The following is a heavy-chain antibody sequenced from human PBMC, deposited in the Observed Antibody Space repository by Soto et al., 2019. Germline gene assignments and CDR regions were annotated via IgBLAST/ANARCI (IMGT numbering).Heavy chain of an antibody. D-gene: IGHD3-3*01. V-gene: IGHV3-23*01. CDR3: AKDLRPDGRYDLDY. Sequence: EVQLLESGGGLVQPGGSLRLSCAASGFTFSTYAMNWVRQAPGRGLEWLSVIVGDASSTAYADSVKGRFIISRDNSKNTLYLQMNYLRADDTAVYYCAKDLRPDGRYDLDYWGQGTLVTVSP. J-gene: IGHJ4*02. CDR1: GFTFSTYA. CDR2: IVGDASST.